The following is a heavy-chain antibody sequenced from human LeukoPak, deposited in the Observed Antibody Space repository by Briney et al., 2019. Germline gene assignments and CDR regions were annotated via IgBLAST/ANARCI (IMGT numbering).Heavy chain of an antibody. D-gene: IGHD5-12*01. V-gene: IGHV6-1*01. CDR3: TRQYSGGMDV. J-gene: IGHJ6*02. Sequence: SQILSLTCAISGDSVSSKSAAWNWTRQSPSRGLEWLGRTYYRSKWFNGYAVSAKGRITISPDTSKNHFSLQLNSVTPEDTAVYYCTRQYSGGMDVWGQGTTVTVSS. CDR1: GDSVSSKSAA. CDR2: TYYRSKWFN.